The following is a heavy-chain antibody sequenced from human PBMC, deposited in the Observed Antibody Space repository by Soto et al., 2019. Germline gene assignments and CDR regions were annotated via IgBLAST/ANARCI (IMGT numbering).Heavy chain of an antibody. CDR1: GDTFSFYS. CDR3: ASRYVSGYRAFDY. Sequence: QVQLVQSGAEVRKPGSSVKVSCKASGDTFSFYSINWVRQAPGLGLVWMGRINPILSMSNYAQRFQGRVTMTADKSTSTAYMQLSGLRSEDTAIYYCASRYVSGYRAFDYWGQGALVTVSS. D-gene: IGHD3-10*01. CDR2: INPILSMS. J-gene: IGHJ4*02. V-gene: IGHV1-69*02.